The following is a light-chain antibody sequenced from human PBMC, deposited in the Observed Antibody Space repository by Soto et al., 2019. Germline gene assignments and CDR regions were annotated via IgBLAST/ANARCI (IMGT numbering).Light chain of an antibody. CDR2: GAS. J-gene: IGKJ1*01. V-gene: IGKV3-15*01. CDR3: RQDLKSPQA. Sequence: ETVMTQSPATLSVSPGERVTLSCRASESVSTYLAWYQQKPGQAPRLLIYGASARATGIPDRFSSSGSGTVFTLILTNPQPEDPPLYYCRQDLKSPQAFGQGTKVEIQ. CDR1: ESVSTY.